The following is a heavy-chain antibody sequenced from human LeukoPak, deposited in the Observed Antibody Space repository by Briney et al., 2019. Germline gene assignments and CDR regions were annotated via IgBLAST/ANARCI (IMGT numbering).Heavy chain of an antibody. D-gene: IGHD5-24*01. V-gene: IGHV3-74*01. CDR3: AREGDGYIPVDY. J-gene: IGHJ4*02. CDR1: GLTFSSYA. Sequence: GGSLRLSCAASGLTFSSYAMHWVRQAPGKGLVWVSRINSDGSSTSYADSVKGRFTISRDNAKNTLYLQMNSLRAEDTAVYYCAREGDGYIPVDYWGQGTLVTVSS. CDR2: INSDGSST.